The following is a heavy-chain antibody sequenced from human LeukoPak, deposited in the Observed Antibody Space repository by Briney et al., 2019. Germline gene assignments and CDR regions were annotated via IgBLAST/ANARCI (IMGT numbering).Heavy chain of an antibody. CDR2: ISGSGDST. J-gene: IGHJ4*01. V-gene: IGHV3-23*01. Sequence: PGGSLRLSCAASGFTFSSYPTIWVRQAPGKGLEWVSAISGSGDSTYYADSVKGRFTISRDSSKNTLFLHMHSLRAEDTAVFYCAKGSSNGWYNDYWGHGTLVTVSS. CDR3: AKGSSNGWYNDY. D-gene: IGHD6-19*01. CDR1: GFTFSSYP.